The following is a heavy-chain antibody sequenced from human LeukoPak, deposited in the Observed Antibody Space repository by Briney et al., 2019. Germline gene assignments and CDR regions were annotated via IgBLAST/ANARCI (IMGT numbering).Heavy chain of an antibody. V-gene: IGHV3-23*01. J-gene: IGHJ4*02. CDR1: GFTFSSYA. Sequence: PGGSLRLSCAASGFTFSSYAMSWVRQAPGKGREWVSAISGSGGSTYYADSVKGRFTISRDNSKNTLYLQMNSLRAEDTAVYYCAKSRGWRVGATGYFDYWGQGTLVTVSS. CDR3: AKSRGWRVGATGYFDY. CDR2: ISGSGGST. D-gene: IGHD1-26*01.